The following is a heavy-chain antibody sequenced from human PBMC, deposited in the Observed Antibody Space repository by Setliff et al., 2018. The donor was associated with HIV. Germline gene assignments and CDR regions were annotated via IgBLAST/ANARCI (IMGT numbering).Heavy chain of an antibody. D-gene: IGHD3-3*01. Sequence: GGSLRLSCAASGFTFSSYAMSWVRQAPGKGLEWVSVIYSGGSTTYYADSVKGRFTISRHNSKNTLYLQMKSLRAEDTAVYYCAKYTSGYDFWSGYFDYWGQGTLVTVSS. CDR3: AKYTSGYDFWSGYFDY. J-gene: IGHJ4*02. V-gene: IGHV3-23*03. CDR2: IYSGGSTT. CDR1: GFTFSSYA.